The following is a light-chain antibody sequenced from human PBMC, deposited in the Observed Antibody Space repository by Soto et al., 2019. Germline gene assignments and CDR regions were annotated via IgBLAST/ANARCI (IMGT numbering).Light chain of an antibody. J-gene: IGLJ1*01. Sequence: QSVLTQPASVSGSPGQWITISCTGTSSDVGSYNLVSWYQQHPGKAPKLMIYEGSKRPSGVSNRFSGSKSGNTASLTIFGLQAEHEADYYCCSYAGSSVFGTGTKVTVL. V-gene: IGLV2-23*01. CDR2: EGS. CDR3: CSYAGSSV. CDR1: SSDVGSYNL.